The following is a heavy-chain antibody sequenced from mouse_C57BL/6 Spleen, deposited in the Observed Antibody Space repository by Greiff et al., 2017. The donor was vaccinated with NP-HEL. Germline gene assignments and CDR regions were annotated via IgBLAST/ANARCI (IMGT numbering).Heavy chain of an antibody. D-gene: IGHD6-1*01. V-gene: IGHV14-4*01. J-gene: IGHJ4*01. CDR1: GFNIKDDY. CDR2: IDPENGDT. CDR3: AREGGGLSAGAMDY. Sequence: VQLQQSGAELVRPGASVKLSCTASGFNIKDDYMHWVKQRPEQGLEWIGWIDPENGDTEYASKFQGKATITADTSSNTAYLQLSSLTSEDSAVYYCAREGGGLSAGAMDYWGQGTSVTVSS.